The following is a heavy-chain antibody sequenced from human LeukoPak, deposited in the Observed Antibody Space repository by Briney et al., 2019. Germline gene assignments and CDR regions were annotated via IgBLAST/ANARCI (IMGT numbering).Heavy chain of an antibody. CDR2: MKPNSGNT. V-gene: IGHV1-8*01. CDR3: ARQRDGYDPDAFDI. CDR1: GYTFTSYD. Sequence: ASVKVSCKASGYTFTSYDINWVRQATGQGLEWMGWMKPNSGNTGYAQKFQGRVTMTRNTSISTAYMELSSLRSEDTAVYYCARQRDGYDPDAFDIWGQGTMVTVSS. D-gene: IGHD5-24*01. J-gene: IGHJ3*02.